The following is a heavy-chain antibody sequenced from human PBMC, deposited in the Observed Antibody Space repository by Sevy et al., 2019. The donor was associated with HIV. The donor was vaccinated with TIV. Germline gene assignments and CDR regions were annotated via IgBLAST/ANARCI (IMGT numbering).Heavy chain of an antibody. CDR2: ITWDAAKT. CDR3: GKDIPGWSGFDY. Sequence: GGSLRLSCAASGFTFDDYTMHWVRQVPGKGLEWVSLITWDAAKTDYADSVKGRFTVSRDNSENSLYLQMNSLRTADTALYFCGKDIPGWSGFDYWGQGTLVTVS. J-gene: IGHJ4*02. V-gene: IGHV3-43*01. CDR1: GFTFDDYT. D-gene: IGHD3-10*01.